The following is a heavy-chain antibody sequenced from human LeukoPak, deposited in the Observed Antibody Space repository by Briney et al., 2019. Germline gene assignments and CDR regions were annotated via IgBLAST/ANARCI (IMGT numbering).Heavy chain of an antibody. CDR2: ISSSSSYI. Sequence: PGGSLRLSCAASGFTFSSYSMNWVRQAPGKGLEWVSSISSSSSYIYYADSVKGRFTISRDNAKNSLYLQMNSLRAEDTAVYYCARDGWFGDPTPCDYWGQGTLVTVSS. V-gene: IGHV3-21*01. D-gene: IGHD3-10*01. CDR1: GFTFSSYS. CDR3: ARDGWFGDPTPCDY. J-gene: IGHJ4*02.